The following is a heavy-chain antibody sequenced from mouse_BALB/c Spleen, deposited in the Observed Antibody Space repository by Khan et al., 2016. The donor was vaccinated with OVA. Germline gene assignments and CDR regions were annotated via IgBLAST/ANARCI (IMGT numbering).Heavy chain of an antibody. Sequence: EVELVESGGDLVKPGGSLKLSCAASGFTFSSYSMSWVRQTPDKSLEWVTTISSVGDYTYYPDSVKGRFTTSRDNAKNTLYLQMSSLKSEDTAMYYCARHLSGSFVYWGQGTLVTVSA. V-gene: IGHV5-6*01. CDR3: ARHLSGSFVY. J-gene: IGHJ3*01. CDR1: GFTFSSYS. CDR2: ISSVGDYT. D-gene: IGHD4-1*01.